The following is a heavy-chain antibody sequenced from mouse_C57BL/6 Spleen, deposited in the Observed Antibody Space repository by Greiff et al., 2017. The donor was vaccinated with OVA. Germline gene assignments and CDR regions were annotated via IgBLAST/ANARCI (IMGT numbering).Heavy chain of an antibody. CDR3: ARAFITTVVPAMDY. V-gene: IGHV1-22*01. Sequence: VQLQQSGPELVKPGASVKMSCKASGYTFTDYNMHWVKQSHGKSLEWIGYINPNNGGTSYNQKFKGKATLTVNKSSSTAYMELRSLTSEDSAVYYCARAFITTVVPAMDYWGQGTSVTVSS. CDR1: GYTFTDYN. CDR2: INPNNGGT. D-gene: IGHD1-1*01. J-gene: IGHJ4*01.